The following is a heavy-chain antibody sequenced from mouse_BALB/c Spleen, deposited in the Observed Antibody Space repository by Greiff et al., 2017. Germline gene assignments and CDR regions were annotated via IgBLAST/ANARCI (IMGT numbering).Heavy chain of an antibody. CDR2: ISYDGSN. J-gene: IGHJ3*01. CDR1: GYSITSGYY. CDR3: AREEDYYGSSPLAY. D-gene: IGHD1-1*01. V-gene: IGHV3-6*02. Sequence: VQLKESGPGLVKPSQSLSLTCSVTGYSITSGYYWNWIRQFPGNKLEWMGYISYDGSNNYNPSLKNRISITRDTSKNQFFLKLNSVTTEDTATYYCAREEDYYGSSPLAYWGQGTLVTVSA.